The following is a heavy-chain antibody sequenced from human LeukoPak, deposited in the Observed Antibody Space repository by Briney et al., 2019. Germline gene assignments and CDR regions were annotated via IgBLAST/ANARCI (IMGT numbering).Heavy chain of an antibody. J-gene: IGHJ4*02. Sequence: SETLSLTCAVYGGSFSGYYWSWIRQPPGKGLEWIGEINHSGSTNSNPSLKSRVTISVDTSKNQFSLKLSSVTAADTAVYYCARGPVTSPFDYWGQGTLVTVSS. CDR2: INHSGST. V-gene: IGHV4-34*01. CDR3: ARGPVTSPFDY. D-gene: IGHD2-21*02. CDR1: GGSFSGYY.